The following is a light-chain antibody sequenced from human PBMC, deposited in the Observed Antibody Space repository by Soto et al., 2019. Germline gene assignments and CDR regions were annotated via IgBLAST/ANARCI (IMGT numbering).Light chain of an antibody. J-gene: IGKJ4*01. CDR1: QSVGSNY. CDR3: QQRSDWPPGT. Sequence: EIVLTQFPGTLSLSPGERATLSCRASQSVGSNYLAWYQQRPGQPPNLLIFGASHRAPDIPDRFSGSGSGTDFTLTISRLEPEDFAVYYCQQRSDWPPGTFGGGTKVEIK. CDR2: GAS. V-gene: IGKV3D-20*02.